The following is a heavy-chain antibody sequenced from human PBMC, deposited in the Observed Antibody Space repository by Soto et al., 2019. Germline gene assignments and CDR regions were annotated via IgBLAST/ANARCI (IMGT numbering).Heavy chain of an antibody. J-gene: IGHJ4*02. CDR2: IYYSGST. D-gene: IGHD3-22*01. V-gene: IGHV4-59*01. Sequence: SETLSLTCTVSGGSISTYYWSWIRQPPGKGLEWIGYIYYSGSTNYNPSLKSRGTISVDTSKNQFSLKLRSVTAADTAVYYCARANYYYDRSGYLYYFDYWGQGTLVTV. CDR1: GGSISTYY. CDR3: ARANYYYDRSGYLYYFDY.